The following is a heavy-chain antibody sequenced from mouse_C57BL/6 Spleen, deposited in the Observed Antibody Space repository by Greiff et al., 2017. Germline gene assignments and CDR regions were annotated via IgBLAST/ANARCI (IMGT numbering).Heavy chain of an antibody. CDR3: ARDANC. CDR1: GYSITSGYY. V-gene: IGHV3-6*01. CDR2: IRYDGSN. J-gene: IGHJ2*01. Sequence: EVQLQESGPGLVKPSPSLSLTCSVTGYSITSGYYWNLIRRFPGNKLEWMGYIRYDGSNNYNPSLKNQISITRDTSKNQFFLKLNSVTTEDTATYYCARDANCWGQGTTLTVSS.